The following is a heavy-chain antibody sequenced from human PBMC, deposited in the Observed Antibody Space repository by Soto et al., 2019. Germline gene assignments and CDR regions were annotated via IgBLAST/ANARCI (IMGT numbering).Heavy chain of an antibody. V-gene: IGHV1-69*01. Sequence: QVQLVQSGAEVKKPGSSVKVSCKASGGTFSRYAINWVRQAPEQGLEWMGGIIPMFGTANYAQKFQGRVTITADESTNTGYMELRSLISEDTAVYYCARDGTLYDSSGYYYLYWGQGTLVTVSS. D-gene: IGHD3-22*01. J-gene: IGHJ4*02. CDR3: ARDGTLYDSSGYYYLY. CDR1: GGTFSRYA. CDR2: IIPMFGTA.